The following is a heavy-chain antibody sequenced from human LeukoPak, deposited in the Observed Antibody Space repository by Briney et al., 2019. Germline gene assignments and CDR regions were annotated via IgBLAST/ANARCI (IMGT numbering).Heavy chain of an antibody. Sequence: ASVKVSCKASGGTFSSYAISWVRQAPGQGLEWMGGIIPIFGTANYAQKFQGRVTITTDESTSTAYMELSSLRSEDTAVYYCARDRRIAAAGTRLWFDPWGQGTLVTVSS. D-gene: IGHD6-13*01. CDR1: GGTFSSYA. J-gene: IGHJ5*02. CDR3: ARDRRIAAAGTRLWFDP. CDR2: IIPIFGTA. V-gene: IGHV1-69*05.